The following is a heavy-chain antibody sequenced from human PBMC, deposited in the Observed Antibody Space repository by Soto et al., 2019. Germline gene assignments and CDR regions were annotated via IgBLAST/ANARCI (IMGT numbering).Heavy chain of an antibody. CDR2: IYYSGST. D-gene: IGHD6-19*01. V-gene: IGHV4-39*01. Sequence: SETLSLTCSVSGGSINSSSYFWGWVRQPPGKGLEWIGSIYYSGSTYYNPSLRSRVTISVDTSKNQFSLKLSSVTAADTAVFYCARHYSSGSRNWFDPWGQGTLVTVS. J-gene: IGHJ5*02. CDR1: GGSINSSSYF. CDR3: ARHYSSGSRNWFDP.